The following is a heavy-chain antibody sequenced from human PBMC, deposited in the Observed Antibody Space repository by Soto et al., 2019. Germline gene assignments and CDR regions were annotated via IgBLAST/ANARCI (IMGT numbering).Heavy chain of an antibody. CDR1: GGSISGYY. CDR2: ISYSGSP. J-gene: IGHJ4*02. V-gene: IGHV4-59*01. CDR3: ARTGRSSSKTVFDY. D-gene: IGHD6-6*01. Sequence: QVQLQESGPGLVKPWETLSLTCTVSGGSISGYYWSWIRQSPGKGLEWIGYISYSGSPNYNPSLKSRVAISVDTSQNQFSLKLTTVTAADTAVYYCARTGRSSSKTVFDYWGQGTLVTVSS.